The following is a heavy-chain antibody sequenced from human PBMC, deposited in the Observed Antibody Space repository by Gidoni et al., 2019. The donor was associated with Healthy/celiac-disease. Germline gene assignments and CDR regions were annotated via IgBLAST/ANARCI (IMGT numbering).Heavy chain of an antibody. CDR2: IYYSGST. Sequence: QVQLQESGPGLVKPSQTLSLTCTVSGGSISRGGYSWSWIRQHPGKGLEWIGYIYYSGSTYYNPSLKSRVTISVDTSKNQFSLKLSSVTAADTAVYYCASTPSTEQGSRLVAPWGQGTLVTVSS. CDR1: GGSISRGGYS. J-gene: IGHJ5*02. V-gene: IGHV4-31*03. D-gene: IGHD3-9*01. CDR3: ASTPSTEQGSRLVAP.